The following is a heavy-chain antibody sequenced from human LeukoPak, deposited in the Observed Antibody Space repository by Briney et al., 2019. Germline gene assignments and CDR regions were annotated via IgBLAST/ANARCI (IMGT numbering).Heavy chain of an antibody. CDR3: AKRGAEVGATVAPGDY. CDR2: ISGSGGST. V-gene: IGHV3-23*01. CDR1: GFTFTSYA. J-gene: IGHJ4*02. D-gene: IGHD1-26*01. Sequence: PGGSLRLSCAASGFTFTSYAMSWVRQAPGKGLEWVSAISGSGGSTYYADSVKGRFTISSDNSKNTLYLQMNSLRAEDTAVYYCAKRGAEVGATVAPGDYWGQGTLVTVSS.